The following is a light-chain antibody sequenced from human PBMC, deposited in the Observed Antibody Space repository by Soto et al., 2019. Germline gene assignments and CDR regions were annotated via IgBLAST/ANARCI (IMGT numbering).Light chain of an antibody. J-gene: IGKJ3*01. Sequence: EVVMTQSPATLSVSPGERVTLSCRASESVHRNLAWYQQKPGQGPSLLIYYASTRATGVPDRFTGSGSGTEFNLTISSLQSEDFGVYHCQHYNNWPPTFGPGTKVEIK. CDR1: ESVHRN. CDR2: YAS. V-gene: IGKV3-15*01. CDR3: QHYNNWPPT.